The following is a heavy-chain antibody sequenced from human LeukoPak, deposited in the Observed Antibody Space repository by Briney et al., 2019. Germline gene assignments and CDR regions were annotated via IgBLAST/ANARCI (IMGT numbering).Heavy chain of an antibody. V-gene: IGHV3-66*01. CDR2: IYSGGST. J-gene: IGHJ2*01. CDR3: ARDRYYDSSGYYDWYFDL. CDR1: GFTVSSNY. Sequence: GGSLRLSCAASGFTVSSNYMSWVRQAPGKGLEWVSVIYSGGSTYYADSVKGRCTISRDNSKSTLYLQMNSLRAEDTAVYYCARDRYYDSSGYYDWYFDLWGRGTLVTVSS. D-gene: IGHD3-22*01.